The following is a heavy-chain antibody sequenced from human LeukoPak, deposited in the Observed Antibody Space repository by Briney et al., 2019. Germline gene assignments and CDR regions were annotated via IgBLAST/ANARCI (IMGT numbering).Heavy chain of an antibody. Sequence: GGSLRLSCAASGFTFSSYAMSWVRQPPGKGLEWVSAISGSGGSTYYADSVKGRFTISRDNSKNTLYLQMNSLRAEDTAVYYCAKTPHYYGSGSYYHFDYWGQGTLVTVSS. CDR2: ISGSGGST. CDR1: GFTFSSYA. J-gene: IGHJ4*02. CDR3: AKTPHYYGSGSYYHFDY. D-gene: IGHD3-10*01. V-gene: IGHV3-23*01.